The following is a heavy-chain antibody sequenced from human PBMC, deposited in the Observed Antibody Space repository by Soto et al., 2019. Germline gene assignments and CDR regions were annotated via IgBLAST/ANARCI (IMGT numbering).Heavy chain of an antibody. J-gene: IGHJ4*02. CDR3: AKSLYNDNGGPNDH. Sequence: EVQLLESGGGLVQPGGSLRLSCVGSGFTFSSYDMTWVRQAPGKGLEWVSSFSFYGRRDNTYYADSVKGLFTISRDNSRNTVYLQMDNLRVEDTAVYYCAKSLYNDNGGPNDHLGEGTLVTVSS. V-gene: IGHV3-23*01. CDR2: FSFYGRRDNT. CDR1: GFTFSSYD. D-gene: IGHD1-1*01.